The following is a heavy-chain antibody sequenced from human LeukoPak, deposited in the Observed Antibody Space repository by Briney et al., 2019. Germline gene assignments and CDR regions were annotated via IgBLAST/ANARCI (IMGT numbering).Heavy chain of an antibody. CDR2: IYYSGST. CDR1: SGSVSSGSYY. V-gene: IGHV4-61*01. D-gene: IGHD3-22*01. Sequence: SETLSLTCTVSSGSVSSGSYYWSWIRQPPGKGLEWIGYIYYSGSTNYNPSLKSRVTISVDTSKNQFSLKLSSVTAADTAVYYCARDLADDSSGYYYGSISYGMDVWGQGTTVTVSS. J-gene: IGHJ6*02. CDR3: ARDLADDSSGYYYGSISYGMDV.